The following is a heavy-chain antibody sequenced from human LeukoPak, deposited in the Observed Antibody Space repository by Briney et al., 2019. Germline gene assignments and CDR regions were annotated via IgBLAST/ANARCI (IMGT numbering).Heavy chain of an antibody. V-gene: IGHV1-18*03. CDR3: ARDYYDSSYSLYAFDI. CDR2: ISAYNGNT. CDR1: GYTFTSYG. D-gene: IGHD3-22*01. Sequence: ASVKVSCKASGYTFTSYGISWVRQAPGQGLEWMGWISAYNGNTNYAQKLQGRVTMTTDTSTSTAYMELSSLRSEDMAVYYCARDYYDSSYSLYAFDIWGQGTMVTVSS. J-gene: IGHJ3*02.